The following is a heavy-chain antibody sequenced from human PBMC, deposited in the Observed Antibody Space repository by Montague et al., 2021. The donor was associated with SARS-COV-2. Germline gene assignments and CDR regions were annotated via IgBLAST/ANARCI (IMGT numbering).Heavy chain of an antibody. CDR3: ARLGDGVVPSPILGVGPYYSYYYRDD. D-gene: IGHD3-10*01. CDR1: GGSFSTYS. V-gene: IGHV4-34*01. CDR2: IHHGGST. Sequence: SETLSLTCAVHGGSFSTYSWNWIRQPPGKGLEWIGEIHHGGSTNXNPSLKSRVTISADTSTTQFSLKLTSVAAADTAVYYCARLGDGVVPSPILGVGPYYSYYYRDDWGKGTTVTVSS. J-gene: IGHJ6*03.